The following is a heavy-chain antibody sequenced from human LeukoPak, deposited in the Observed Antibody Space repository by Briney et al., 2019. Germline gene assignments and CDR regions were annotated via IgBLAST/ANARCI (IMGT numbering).Heavy chain of an antibody. J-gene: IGHJ3*02. D-gene: IGHD3-22*01. CDR3: ASYYYDSSGYHGTFDI. Sequence: ASVKVSCKASGYTFSNYYMHWVRQAPGQGLEWMGIINPSGGSTSYAQKFQGRVTMTRDTSTSTVYMELSSLRSEDTAVYYCASYYYDSSGYHGTFDIWGQGTMVTVSS. CDR1: GYTFSNYY. V-gene: IGHV1-46*01. CDR2: INPSGGST.